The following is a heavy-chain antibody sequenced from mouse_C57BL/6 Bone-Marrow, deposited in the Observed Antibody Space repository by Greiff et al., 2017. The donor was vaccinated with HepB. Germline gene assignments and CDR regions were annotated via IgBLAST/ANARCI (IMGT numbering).Heavy chain of an antibody. CDR2: IYPGSGST. D-gene: IGHD1-1*01. CDR3: ASYYYGSSPYWYFDV. Sequence: VQLQQPGAELVKPGASVKMSCKASGYTFTSYWITWVKQRPGQGLEWIGDIYPGSGSTNYNEKFKSKATLTVDTSSSTAYMQLSSLTSEDSAVYYCASYYYGSSPYWYFDVWGTGTTVTVSS. J-gene: IGHJ1*03. CDR1: GYTFTSYW. V-gene: IGHV1-55*01.